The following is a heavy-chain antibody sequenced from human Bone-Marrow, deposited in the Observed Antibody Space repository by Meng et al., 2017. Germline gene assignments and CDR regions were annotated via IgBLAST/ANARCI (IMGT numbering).Heavy chain of an antibody. Sequence: GESLKISCAASGFTFSNYGMHWVRQAPGKGLEWVSAISGSGGSTYYADSVKGRFTISRDNSKNTLYLQMNSLRAEDTAVYYCAKPLTMTGYFFPGPYYYGMDVWGQGTTVTVSS. CDR3: AKPLTMTGYFFPGPYYYGMDV. CDR2: ISGSGGST. CDR1: GFTFSNYG. V-gene: IGHV3-23*01. D-gene: IGHD3-9*01. J-gene: IGHJ6*02.